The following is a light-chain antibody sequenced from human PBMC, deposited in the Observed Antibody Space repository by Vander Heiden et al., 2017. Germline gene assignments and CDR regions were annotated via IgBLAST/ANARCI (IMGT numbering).Light chain of an antibody. J-gene: IGKJ1*01. CDR1: QSVSSY. V-gene: IGKV3-11*01. CDR2: DAS. Sequence: ESVLTQSRATLSLSPGERATLSCRASQSVSSYLAWYQQKPGQAPRLLIYDASNRATGIPARYSGRGSGTDFTLTISSLEPEDFAVYYCQQRSNWPSWAFGQGTKVEIK. CDR3: QQRSNWPSWA.